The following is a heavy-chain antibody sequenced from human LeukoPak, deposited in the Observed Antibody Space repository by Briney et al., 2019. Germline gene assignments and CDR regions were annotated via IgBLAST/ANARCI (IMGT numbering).Heavy chain of an antibody. J-gene: IGHJ4*02. Sequence: PGGPLRLSCAVSGITLSNYGMSWVRQAPGKGLEWVAGISGSGGSTNYADSVKGRFTISRDNSKNTLYLQMNSLRAEDTAVYYCAKDMTLFDYWGQGTLVTVSS. CDR3: AKDMTLFDY. CDR1: GITLSNYG. V-gene: IGHV3-23*01. CDR2: ISGSGGST. D-gene: IGHD2-21*02.